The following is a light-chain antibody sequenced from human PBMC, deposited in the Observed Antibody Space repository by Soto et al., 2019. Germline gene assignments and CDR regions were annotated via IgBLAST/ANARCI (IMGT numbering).Light chain of an antibody. J-gene: IGKJ1*01. CDR1: QSIRSER. CDR2: GAS. Sequence: EIVLTQSPDTLSLSPGEIATLSFSASQSIRSERLAWYQQKPGQAPRLLIYGASTRATGIPARFSGSGSGTEFTLTISSLQSEDFAVYYCQQYNNWPWTFGQGTKVDIK. V-gene: IGKV3-15*01. CDR3: QQYNNWPWT.